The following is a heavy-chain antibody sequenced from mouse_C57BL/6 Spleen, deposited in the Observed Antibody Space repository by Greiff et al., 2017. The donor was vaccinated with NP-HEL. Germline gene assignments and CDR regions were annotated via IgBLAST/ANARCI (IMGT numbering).Heavy chain of an antibody. J-gene: IGHJ1*03. CDR3: ARGSWDERDWYFDV. Sequence: VQLQQSGAELVKPGASMKMSCKASGYTFTTYPIEWMKQNHGKSLEWIGNFHPYNDDTKYNEKFKGKATLTVEKSSSTVYLELSRLTSDDSAVYYCARGSWDERDWYFDVGGTGTTVTVSS. V-gene: IGHV1-47*01. D-gene: IGHD4-1*01. CDR2: FHPYNDDT. CDR1: GYTFTTYP.